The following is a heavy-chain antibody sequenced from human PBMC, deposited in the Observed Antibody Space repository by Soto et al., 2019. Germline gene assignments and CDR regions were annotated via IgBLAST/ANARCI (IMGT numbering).Heavy chain of an antibody. CDR2: IYHTGSA. CDR1: GGSISSGGYS. Sequence: SETLSLTCAVSGGSISSGGYSWSWIRQPPGKGLEWIGYIYHTGSANYNPSLKSRVTLSIDKSKNQISLSLYSVSAADTAVYYCAKHRDFSFDYWGRGTLVTVSS. D-gene: IGHD3-3*01. V-gene: IGHV4-30-2*01. CDR3: AKHRDFSFDY. J-gene: IGHJ4*02.